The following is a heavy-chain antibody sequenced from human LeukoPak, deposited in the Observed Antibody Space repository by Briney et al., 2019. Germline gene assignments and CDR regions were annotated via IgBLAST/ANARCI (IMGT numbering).Heavy chain of an antibody. CDR3: AADRIYYDSSGYTFYYGMDV. CDR1: GFTFTSSA. J-gene: IGHJ6*02. D-gene: IGHD3-22*01. CDR2: SVVGSGNT. V-gene: IGHV1-58*02. Sequence: SVKVSCKASGFTFTSSAMQWVRQARGQRLKWIGWSVVGSGNTNYAQKFQERVTITRDMSTSTAYMEMSSLRSEDTAVYYCAADRIYYDSSGYTFYYGMDVWGQGTTVTVSS.